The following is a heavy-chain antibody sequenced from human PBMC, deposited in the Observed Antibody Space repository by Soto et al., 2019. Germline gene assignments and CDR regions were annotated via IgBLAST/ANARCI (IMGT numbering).Heavy chain of an antibody. CDR2: ISPNSNYR. CDR1: GFTFSDFY. CDR3: VRGGGGGQFDS. Sequence: QIQLVESGGGLVKPGGALRLSCEASGFTFSDFYMSWIRLAPGKGLEWLSYISPNSNYREYAESVKGRHTISRDNAKNSISLQRNSLRVEATAVYYCVRGGGGGQFDSWGQGAQVTVSS. V-gene: IGHV3-11*06. J-gene: IGHJ4*02. D-gene: IGHD2-21*01.